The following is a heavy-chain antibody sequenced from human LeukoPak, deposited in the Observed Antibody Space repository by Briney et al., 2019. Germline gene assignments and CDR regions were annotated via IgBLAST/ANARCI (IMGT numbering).Heavy chain of an antibody. V-gene: IGHV3-7*01. CDR2: IKQDGSEK. CDR1: GFTFSSYW. Sequence: GGSLRLSCAASGFTFSSYWMSWVRQAPGKGLEWVASIKQDGSEKYYVDSVKGRFTIARDNAKNSLYLQMNSLRAEDTAVYYCARGAYYYYYGMDVWGQGTTVTVSS. CDR3: ARGAYYYYYGMDV. J-gene: IGHJ6*02.